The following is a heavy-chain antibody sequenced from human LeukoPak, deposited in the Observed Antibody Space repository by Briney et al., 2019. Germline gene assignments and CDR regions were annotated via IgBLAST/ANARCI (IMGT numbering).Heavy chain of an antibody. CDR3: AKVLLAYGSGSYLPTFDY. Sequence: GGSLRLSCAASGFTFSSYTMSWVRQAPGKGLEWVSSINNSGGNTYYADSVKGRFTISRDNSKNTLYLQMNSLRAEDTAVYYCAKVLLAYGSGSYLPTFDYWGQGTLVTVSS. J-gene: IGHJ4*02. V-gene: IGHV3-23*01. CDR2: INNSGGNT. D-gene: IGHD3-10*01. CDR1: GFTFSSYT.